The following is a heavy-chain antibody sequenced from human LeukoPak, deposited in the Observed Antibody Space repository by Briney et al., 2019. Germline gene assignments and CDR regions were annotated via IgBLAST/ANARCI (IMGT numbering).Heavy chain of an antibody. CDR3: AIPGANTVTTLDY. J-gene: IGHJ4*02. CDR1: GGSFSGYY. D-gene: IGHD4-17*01. V-gene: IGHV4-34*01. CDR2: INHSGST. Sequence: SEALSLTCAVCGGSFSGYYWSWIRQPPGKGLEWIGEINHSGSTNYNPSLKSRVTISVDTSKNQFSLKLSSVTAADTAVYYCAIPGANTVTTLDYWGQGTLVTVSS.